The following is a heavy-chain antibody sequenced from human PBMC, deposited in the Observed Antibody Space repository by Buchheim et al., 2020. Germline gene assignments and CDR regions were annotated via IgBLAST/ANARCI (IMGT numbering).Heavy chain of an antibody. CDR1: GFTFSSYS. V-gene: IGHV3-48*02. CDR2: ISSSSSTI. D-gene: IGHD6-13*01. CDR3: ARGDGYSSSWYQYNWFDP. J-gene: IGHJ5*02. Sequence: EVQLVESGGGLVQPGGSLRLSCAASGFTFSSYSMNWVRQAPGKGLEWVSYISSSSSTIYYADSVKGRFTIFRDNAKNSLYLQMNSLRDEDTAVYYCARGDGYSSSWYQYNWFDPWGQGTL.